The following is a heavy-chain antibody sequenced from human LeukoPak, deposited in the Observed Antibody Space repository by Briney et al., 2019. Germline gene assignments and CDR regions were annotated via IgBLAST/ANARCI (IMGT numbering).Heavy chain of an antibody. CDR1: GGSIRSYY. CDR3: AGGHSGSSAKILYYYYMDV. V-gene: IGHV4-4*07. CDR2: VYTNGGT. J-gene: IGHJ6*03. Sequence: SETLSLTCTVSGGSIRSYYWSWIRQPAGKGLEWIGRVYTNGGTNYNPSLKSRVTISIDTAKNQFSLRVRSVTAADTAIYYCAGGHSGSSAKILYYYYMDVWGKGTTVTVSS. D-gene: IGHD1-26*01.